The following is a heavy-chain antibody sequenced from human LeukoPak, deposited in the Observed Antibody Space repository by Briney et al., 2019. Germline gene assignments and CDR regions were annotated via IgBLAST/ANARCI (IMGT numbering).Heavy chain of an antibody. CDR1: GFTFSTYV. V-gene: IGHV3-64D*06. CDR3: VRGTGY. Sequence: GGSLRLSCSVSGFTFSTYVMHWVRQAPGKGLEYVSATSSNGDNTYYADSVKGRFIISRDNSKNTLYLQMSSLRADDTAVYYCVRGTGYWGQGTLVTVSS. CDR2: TSSNGDNT. J-gene: IGHJ4*02.